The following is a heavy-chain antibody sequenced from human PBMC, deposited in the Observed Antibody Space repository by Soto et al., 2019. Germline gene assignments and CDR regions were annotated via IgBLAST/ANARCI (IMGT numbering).Heavy chain of an antibody. V-gene: IGHV1-8*01. CDR1: GYTFTSYD. J-gene: IGHJ4*02. Sequence: QVQLVQSGAEVMKPGASVRVSCKASGYTFTSYDINWVRQATGQGLEWMGWMIPNSGNTGSAQKFQGRVTMTRNTSIRTAYMELSSLRSEDTAVYYCARGRGYCSGGSCPYYFDYWGQGTLVTVSS. CDR2: MIPNSGNT. CDR3: ARGRGYCSGGSCPYYFDY. D-gene: IGHD2-15*01.